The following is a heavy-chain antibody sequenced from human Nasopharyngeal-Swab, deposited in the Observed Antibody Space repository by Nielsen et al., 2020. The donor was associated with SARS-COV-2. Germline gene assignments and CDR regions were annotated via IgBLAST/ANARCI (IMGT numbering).Heavy chain of an antibody. D-gene: IGHD3-10*01. CDR2: TRNKANTFTT. CDR1: GFTFSDHY. V-gene: IGHV3-72*01. J-gene: IGHJ2*01. Sequence: GESLKISCPASGFTFSDHYMDWVRQAPGKGLEWVGRTRNKANTFTTEYAASVKGRFTVSRDDSQNSLYLQMNSLKTEDTAVYYCARVFYGSVNSRWHFDLWGRGTLVTVSP. CDR3: ARVFYGSVNSRWHFDL.